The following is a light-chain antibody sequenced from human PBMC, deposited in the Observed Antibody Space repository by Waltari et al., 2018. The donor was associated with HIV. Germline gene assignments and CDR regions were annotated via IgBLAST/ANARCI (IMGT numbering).Light chain of an antibody. Sequence: QSALTQPASVSGSPGQSITMSCTGTSSDVGSYNLVSWYQQHPGKAPKLMIYEVSKRPSGVSNRFSGSKSGNTASLTISGLQAEDEADYYCCSYAGSSTVVVFGGGTKLTVL. CDR1: SSDVGSYNL. CDR2: EVS. V-gene: IGLV2-23*02. J-gene: IGLJ2*01. CDR3: CSYAGSSTVVV.